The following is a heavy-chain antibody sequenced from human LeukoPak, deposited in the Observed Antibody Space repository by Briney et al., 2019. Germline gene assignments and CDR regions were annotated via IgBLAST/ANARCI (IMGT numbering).Heavy chain of an antibody. CDR3: AKNSGYGSGGDY. Sequence: GGSLRLSCAASGFTFSSYSMNWVRQAPGKGLEWVAVISYDGSNKYYADSVKGRFTISRDNSKNTLYLQMNSLRAEDTAVYYCAKNSGYGSGGDYWGQGTLVTVSS. J-gene: IGHJ4*02. CDR1: GFTFSSYS. D-gene: IGHD5-12*01. CDR2: ISYDGSNK. V-gene: IGHV3-30*18.